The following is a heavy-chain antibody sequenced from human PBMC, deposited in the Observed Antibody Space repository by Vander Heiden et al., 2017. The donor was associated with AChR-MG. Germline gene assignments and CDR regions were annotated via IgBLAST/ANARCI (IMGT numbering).Heavy chain of an antibody. D-gene: IGHD3-22*01. V-gene: IGHV3-53*01. Sequence: EVQLVEPGGGLSQPGRPLRLSCAVSGFPVSSNYMSWVRQAPGTGLEWLSRINGGGSTNYADSVKGRFTISRDTSKNTVYLQMDSLRAEDTAVYYCARYYDSSGYSPGAFDIWGQGTLVTVSS. CDR3: ARYYDSSGYSPGAFDI. CDR2: INGGGST. J-gene: IGHJ3*02. CDR1: GFPVSSNY.